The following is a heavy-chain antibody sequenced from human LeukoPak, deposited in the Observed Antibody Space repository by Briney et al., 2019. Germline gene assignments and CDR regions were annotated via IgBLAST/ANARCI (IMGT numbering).Heavy chain of an antibody. J-gene: IGHJ4*02. V-gene: IGHV4-59*01. CDR1: GGSISSYY. CDR3: ASTYSSGYFDY. Sequence: SETLSLTCTVPGGSISSYYWSWIRQPPGKGLEWIGYIYYSGSTNYNPSLKSRVTISVDTSKNQFSLKLSSVTAADTAVYYCASTYSSGYFDYWGQGTLVTVSS. D-gene: IGHD6-19*01. CDR2: IYYSGST.